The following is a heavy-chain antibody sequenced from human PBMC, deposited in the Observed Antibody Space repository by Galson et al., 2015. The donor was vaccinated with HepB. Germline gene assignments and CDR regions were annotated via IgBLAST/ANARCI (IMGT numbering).Heavy chain of an antibody. Sequence: SLRLSCAASGFPFDAYAMHWVRQAPGKGLEWVSGINWNSLDVAYADSVKGRFTISRDNANNSLYLQMNSLRPEDTALYYCVRDMSVLMTVLRHWGQGTLVTVSS. CDR2: INWNSLDV. V-gene: IGHV3-9*01. J-gene: IGHJ4*02. CDR3: VRDMSVLMTVLRH. D-gene: IGHD2-8*01. CDR1: GFPFDAYA.